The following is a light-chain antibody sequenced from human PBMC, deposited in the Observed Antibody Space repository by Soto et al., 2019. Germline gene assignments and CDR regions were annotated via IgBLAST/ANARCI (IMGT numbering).Light chain of an antibody. CDR3: QQYNNWPFT. V-gene: IGKV3-15*01. Sequence: EIVMTQSPATLSVSPGERATLSCRASQNISSNLAWYQQKPGQAPRLLIYGASTRATGIPATFSGSGSGTEFPLTISSLQSEDFAVYYCQQYNNWPFTFGPGTKVDIK. J-gene: IGKJ3*01. CDR2: GAS. CDR1: QNISSN.